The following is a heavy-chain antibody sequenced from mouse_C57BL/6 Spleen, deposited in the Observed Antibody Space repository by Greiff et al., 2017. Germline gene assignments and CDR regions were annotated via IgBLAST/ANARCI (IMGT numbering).Heavy chain of an antibody. Sequence: QVQLQQSGAELVKPGASVKISCKASGYAFSSYWMNWVKQRPGTGLEWIGQIYPGDGDTNYNGKFKGKATLTADKSSSTAYMQLSSLTSEDSAVYFCAREDYSLYAMDYWGQGTSVTVSS. CDR1: GYAFSSYW. CDR3: AREDYSLYAMDY. J-gene: IGHJ4*01. CDR2: IYPGDGDT. D-gene: IGHD2-12*01. V-gene: IGHV1-80*01.